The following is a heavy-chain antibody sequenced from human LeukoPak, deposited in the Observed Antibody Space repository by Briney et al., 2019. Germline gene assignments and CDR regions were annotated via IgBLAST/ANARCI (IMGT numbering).Heavy chain of an antibody. D-gene: IGHD2-15*01. CDR2: ISAYNGNT. Sequence: ASVKVSCKASGYTFTSYGISWVRQAPGQGLEWMGWISAYNGNTNYAQKLQGRVTMTTDTSTSTAYMELSRLGSDDTAVYYCARDWSRIRMTSTYYFDYWGQGTLVTVSS. CDR3: ARDWSRIRMTSTYYFDY. J-gene: IGHJ4*02. CDR1: GYTFTSYG. V-gene: IGHV1-18*01.